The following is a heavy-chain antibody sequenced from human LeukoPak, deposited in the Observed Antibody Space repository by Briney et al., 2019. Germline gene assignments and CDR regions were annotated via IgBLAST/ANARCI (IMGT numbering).Heavy chain of an antibody. V-gene: IGHV3-7*04. CDR3: TRVGYIDEGIDY. CDR1: GITFSRYW. CDR2: IKQDGSKK. Sequence: GGSLRLSCAVSGITFSRYWMTWVRQAPGKGLEWVANIKQDGSKKSYVDSVKGRFTISRDNAKNSLYLQMNSLRAEDTAIYYCTRVGYIDEGIDYWGQGTLVTVSS. D-gene: IGHD5-24*01. J-gene: IGHJ4*02.